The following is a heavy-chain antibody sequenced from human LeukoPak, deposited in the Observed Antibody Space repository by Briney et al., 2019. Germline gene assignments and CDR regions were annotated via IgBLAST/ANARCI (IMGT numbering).Heavy chain of an antibody. CDR1: GYTFTSYD. CDR3: ARVPYYYDSSGYYPPSNWFDP. Sequence: GASVKVSCKASGYTFTSYDINWVRQATGQGLEWMGWMNPNSGNTGYAQKFQGRVTMTRNTSISTAYMELSSLRSEETAVYYCARVPYYYDSSGYYPPSNWFDPWGQGTLVTVSS. V-gene: IGHV1-8*01. D-gene: IGHD3-22*01. J-gene: IGHJ5*02. CDR2: MNPNSGNT.